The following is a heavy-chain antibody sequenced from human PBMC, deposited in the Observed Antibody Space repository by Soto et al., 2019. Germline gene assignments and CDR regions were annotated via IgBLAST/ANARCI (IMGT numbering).Heavy chain of an antibody. Sequence: EVQLVESGGKVVQPGGSLRLSCVASGFTFSVYWMSWVRQAPGAGLEWVARIKFDGSGIQYADSVKGRFSISRDNAGNSVYLQMNSLRAEDTAVYYCARDSGYSSVDSVNHDCDYGCQGALVTVTS. J-gene: IGHJ4*02. D-gene: IGHD5-12*01. CDR2: IKFDGSGI. CDR3: ARDSGYSSVDSVNHDCDY. CDR1: GFTFSVYW. V-gene: IGHV3-7*01.